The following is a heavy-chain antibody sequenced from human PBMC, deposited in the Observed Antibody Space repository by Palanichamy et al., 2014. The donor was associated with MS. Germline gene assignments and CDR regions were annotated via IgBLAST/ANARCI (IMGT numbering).Heavy chain of an antibody. CDR3: ARIRSGIYDFDY. D-gene: IGHD1-26*01. V-gene: IGHV2-70*15. J-gene: IGHJ4*02. CDR1: GFSLSTSKMC. Sequence: QVTLRESGPALVKPTQTLTLTCTFSGFSLSTSKMCVSWIRQPPGKALEWLARIDWDDDKYYNTSLKTRLTISKDTSKNQVVLTMTNMDPVDTATYYCARIRSGIYDFDYWGQGTLVTVSS. CDR2: IDWDDDK.